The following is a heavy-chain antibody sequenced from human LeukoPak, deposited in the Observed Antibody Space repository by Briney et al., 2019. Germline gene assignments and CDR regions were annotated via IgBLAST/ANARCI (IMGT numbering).Heavy chain of an antibody. CDR2: IWYDGSNK. D-gene: IGHD4-17*01. Sequence: GGSLRLSCAASGFTFSSYGMHWVRQAPGKGLEWVAVIWYDGSNKYYADSVKGRFTISRDNSKNTLYLQMNSLRAEDTAVYYCARENGDYADAFDIWGQGTMVTVSS. V-gene: IGHV3-33*01. CDR1: GFTFSSYG. J-gene: IGHJ3*02. CDR3: ARENGDYADAFDI.